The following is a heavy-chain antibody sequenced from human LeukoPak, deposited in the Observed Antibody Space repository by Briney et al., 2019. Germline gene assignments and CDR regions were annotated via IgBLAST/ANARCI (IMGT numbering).Heavy chain of an antibody. D-gene: IGHD5-24*01. CDR3: ASEGRDDYSYGMDV. CDR1: GFTFSSYW. Sequence: GGSLRLSCAASGFTFSSYWMHWVRQAPGKGLVWVSRINSDGSSTSYADSVKGRFTISRDNAKNTLYLQMNSLRAEDTAVYYCASEGRDDYSYGMDVWGQGTTDTVSS. CDR2: INSDGSST. V-gene: IGHV3-74*01. J-gene: IGHJ6*02.